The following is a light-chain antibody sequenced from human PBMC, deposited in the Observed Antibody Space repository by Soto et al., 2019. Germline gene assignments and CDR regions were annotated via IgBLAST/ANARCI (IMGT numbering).Light chain of an antibody. Sequence: QSALTQPASVSGSPGQSITISCTGTNTDIGAYAYVSWYHHHPGTPPQLMIFEVRNRPSGVSRRFSGSRAGNTAPLTSAGHQAEDEAEYYGSSDATMSTKVFGTGTKLTVL. CDR1: NTDIGAYAY. CDR3: SSDATMSTKV. CDR2: EVR. J-gene: IGLJ1*01. V-gene: IGLV2-14*01.